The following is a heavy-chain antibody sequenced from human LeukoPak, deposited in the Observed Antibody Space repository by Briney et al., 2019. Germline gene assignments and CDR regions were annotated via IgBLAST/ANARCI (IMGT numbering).Heavy chain of an antibody. Sequence: SVKVSCKASGGTFSSYAISWVRQAPGQGLEWMGRIIPILGIANYAQKFQGRVTITADKSTSTAYMELSSLRSEDTAVYYCAREQYDILTGYKIDDAFDIWGQGTMVTVSS. J-gene: IGHJ3*02. CDR2: IIPILGIA. CDR1: GGTFSSYA. D-gene: IGHD3-9*01. V-gene: IGHV1-69*04. CDR3: AREQYDILTGYKIDDAFDI.